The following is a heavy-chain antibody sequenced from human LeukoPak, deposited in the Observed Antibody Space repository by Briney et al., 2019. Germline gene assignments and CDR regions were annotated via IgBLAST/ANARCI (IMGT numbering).Heavy chain of an antibody. J-gene: IGHJ6*03. V-gene: IGHV3-74*01. D-gene: IGHD3-3*01. Sequence: PGGSLRLSCEASGFTFSNYWMHWVRQAPGKGLVWVSRLNSDGSSTTYADSGKGRFTPPRDNAKNTLYLQMNSLRAEDTAMYFCARVGSLYDFWSGQYYRYYYYMDVWGKGTTVTVSS. CDR2: LNSDGSST. CDR3: ARVGSLYDFWSGQYYRYYYYMDV. CDR1: GFTFSNYW.